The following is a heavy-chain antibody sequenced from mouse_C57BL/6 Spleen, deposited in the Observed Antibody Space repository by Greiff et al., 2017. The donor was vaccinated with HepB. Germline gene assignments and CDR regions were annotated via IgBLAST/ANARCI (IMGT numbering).Heavy chain of an antibody. J-gene: IGHJ2*01. CDR1: GYTFTSYW. V-gene: IGHV1-53*01. CDR3: AVVTTVVSSYYFDY. CDR2: INPSNGGT. D-gene: IGHD1-1*01. Sequence: VQLQESGTELVKPGASVKLSCKASGYTFTSYWMHWVKQRPGQGLEWIGNINPSNGGTNYNEKFKSKATLTVDKSSSTAYMQLSSLTSEDSAVYYCAVVTTVVSSYYFDYWGQGTTLTVSS.